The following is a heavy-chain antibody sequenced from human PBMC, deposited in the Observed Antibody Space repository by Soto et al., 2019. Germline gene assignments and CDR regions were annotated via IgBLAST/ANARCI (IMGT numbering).Heavy chain of an antibody. D-gene: IGHD3-16*01. CDR3: ARRGSRFCRHPSCNPHYGMDV. V-gene: IGHV5-51*03. CDR2: IYPGDSDT. CDR1: GYSFSTHW. J-gene: IGHJ6*02. Sequence: GESLKISCKGSGYSFSTHWLAWVRQMPGKGLEYMGIIYPGDSDTRYSPSFQGQVTISVDKTISTAYVQWSSLKASDTAMYYCARRGSRFCRHPSCNPHYGMDVWGQGTKVTVSS.